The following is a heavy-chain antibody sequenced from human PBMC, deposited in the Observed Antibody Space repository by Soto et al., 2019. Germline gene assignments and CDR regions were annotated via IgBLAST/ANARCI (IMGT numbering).Heavy chain of an antibody. CDR1: GFTFSSYS. CDR2: ISRSSSNI. J-gene: IGHJ4*02. CDR3: ARAGTSLGYCSSTSCYEFDY. Sequence: GGSLRLSCAASGFTFSSYSMNWVRQAPGKGLQWVSYISRSSSNIYYADSVKGRFTISRDNAKNSLYLQMNTLTDEDTAVYYCARAGTSLGYCSSTSCYEFDYWGQGTLVTVSS. D-gene: IGHD2-2*01. V-gene: IGHV3-48*02.